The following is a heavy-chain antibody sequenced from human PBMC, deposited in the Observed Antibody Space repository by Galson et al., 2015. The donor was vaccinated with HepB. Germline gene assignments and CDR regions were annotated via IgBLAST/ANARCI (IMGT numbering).Heavy chain of an antibody. Sequence: SLRLSCAASGFTFSGYWMHWVRQVPGKGLVWLSRINADGSRKSYGDSVKGRLTISRENAQNSVFLQMNSLRDGDTAVYYCARESGTPGNWYFDLWGRGTVVIVSS. CDR1: GFTFSGYW. J-gene: IGHJ2*01. D-gene: IGHD1-1*01. CDR2: INADGSRK. CDR3: ARESGTPGNWYFDL. V-gene: IGHV3-74*01.